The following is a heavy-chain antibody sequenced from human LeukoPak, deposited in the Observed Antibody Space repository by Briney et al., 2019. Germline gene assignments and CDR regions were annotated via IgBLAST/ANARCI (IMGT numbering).Heavy chain of an antibody. D-gene: IGHD3-22*01. CDR1: GFTFSSYA. CDR3: ARQDYYDSSGLDY. Sequence: GGSLRLSCAAPGFTFSSYAMHWVRQAPGKGLEWVAVISCDESNKYYADSVKGRFTISRDNSKNTLYLQMNSLRVEDTAVYYCARQDYYDSSGLDYWGQGTLVTVSS. V-gene: IGHV3-30-3*01. J-gene: IGHJ4*02. CDR2: ISCDESNK.